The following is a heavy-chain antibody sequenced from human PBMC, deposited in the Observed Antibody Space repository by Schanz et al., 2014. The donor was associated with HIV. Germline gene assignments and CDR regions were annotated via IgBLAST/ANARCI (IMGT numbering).Heavy chain of an antibody. V-gene: IGHV3-33*01. J-gene: IGHJ6*02. CDR1: GFRFSDHG. CDR2: MSYDGRNE. CDR3: ARDWRPNYDFWSGSIGVIGMDV. Sequence: QVQLVESGGGVVQPGRSLRLSCTTSGFRFSDHGMHWVRQAPGKGLECVASMSYDGRNEHYVDSVKGRFTISRDNAKNTLYLQMNSLRAEDTAVYYCARDWRPNYDFWSGSIGVIGMDVWGQGTTVTVSS. D-gene: IGHD3-3*01.